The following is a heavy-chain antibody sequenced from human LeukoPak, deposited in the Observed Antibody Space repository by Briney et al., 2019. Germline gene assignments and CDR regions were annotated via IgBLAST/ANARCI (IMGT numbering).Heavy chain of an antibody. J-gene: IGHJ4*02. V-gene: IGHV1-69*05. CDR1: GGTFSSYA. CDR3: ASAYYYDSSGYPFDY. D-gene: IGHD3-22*01. CDR2: IIPIFGTA. Sequence: ASVKVSCKASGGTFSSYAISWVRQAPGQGLEWMGRIIPIFGTANYAQKFQGRVTITTDESTSTAYMELSSLRSEDTAVYYCASAYYYDSSGYPFDYWGQGTLVTVSS.